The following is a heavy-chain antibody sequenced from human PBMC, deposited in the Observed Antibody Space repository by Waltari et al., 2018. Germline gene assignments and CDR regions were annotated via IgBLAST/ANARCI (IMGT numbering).Heavy chain of an antibody. Sequence: QVQLQESGPGLVKPSETLSLTCTVSGGSISSYYWSWIRQPPGKGLEWIGYIYYSGSNNSTPALKSRVTISVDTSKNHFSLKLSSVTAADTAVYYCASSTIFGALYYFDYWGQGTLVTVSS. CDR1: GGSISSYY. CDR3: ASSTIFGALYYFDY. D-gene: IGHD3-3*01. J-gene: IGHJ4*02. V-gene: IGHV4-59*12. CDR2: IYYSGSN.